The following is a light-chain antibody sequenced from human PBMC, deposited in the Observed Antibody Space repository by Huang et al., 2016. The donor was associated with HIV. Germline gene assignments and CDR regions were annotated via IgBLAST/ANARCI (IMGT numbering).Light chain of an antibody. CDR2: DAY. V-gene: IGKV3-11*01. CDR1: QSVSSN. CDR3: QQHSNWPPA. Sequence: EIVLTQSPATLSLSPGERATLSCRASQSVSSNLAWYQQKPGQAPRRLIYDAYNRATGVPARFSGSGSGTDFTLTISSLEPEDFAVYYCQQHSNWPPAFGQGTRLEIK. J-gene: IGKJ5*01.